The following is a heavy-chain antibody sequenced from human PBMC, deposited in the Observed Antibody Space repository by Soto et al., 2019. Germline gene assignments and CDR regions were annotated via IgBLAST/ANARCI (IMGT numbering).Heavy chain of an antibody. CDR3: AKDQVYCGGDCYAEDD. D-gene: IGHD2-21*02. J-gene: IGHJ4*02. CDR2: ITASGDST. Sequence: PGGSLRLPCAASDLNFSDYAMSLVRPAHGKGLEWVSSITASGDSTYYADFVKGRFTISRDNSKNTLYLQMNSLRAEDTAVYYCAKDQVYCGGDCYAEDDWGQGTLVTVSS. V-gene: IGHV3-23*01. CDR1: DLNFSDYA.